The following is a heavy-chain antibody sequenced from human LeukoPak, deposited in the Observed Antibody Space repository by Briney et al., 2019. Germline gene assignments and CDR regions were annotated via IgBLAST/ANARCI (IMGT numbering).Heavy chain of an antibody. V-gene: IGHV3-7*01. Sequence: GGSLRLSCVASGFTFRSYWMTWVRQAPGKGLEWVANIKQNGHEESYIDSVKGRFTISRDNAKNSLYLQMNSLRAEDTAVYYCARGDIVLMAGAFDIRGQGTMVTVSS. D-gene: IGHD2-8*01. CDR2: IKQNGHEE. J-gene: IGHJ3*02. CDR1: GFTFRSYW. CDR3: ARGDIVLMAGAFDI.